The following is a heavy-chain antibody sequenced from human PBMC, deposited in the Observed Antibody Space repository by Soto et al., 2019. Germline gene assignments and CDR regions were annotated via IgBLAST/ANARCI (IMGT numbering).Heavy chain of an antibody. Sequence: SECLSLTCTVAGGSISSGGYYWSWIRQHPGKGLEWIGDIYHSGSTNYNPSLKSRVTISVDTSKNQFSLKLSSVTAADTAVYYCARGRVWFGELLEQPIDYWGQGTLVTVSS. V-gene: IGHV4-31*03. J-gene: IGHJ4*02. CDR3: ARGRVWFGELLEQPIDY. D-gene: IGHD3-10*01. CDR2: IYHSGST. CDR1: GGSISSGGYY.